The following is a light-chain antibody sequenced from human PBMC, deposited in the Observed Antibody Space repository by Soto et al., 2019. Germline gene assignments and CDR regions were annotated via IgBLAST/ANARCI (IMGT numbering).Light chain of an antibody. J-gene: IGKJ4*01. Sequence: EIVMTQSPATLSVSPGERVPLSCRARQGVGSTLAWYRQQPGQAPRLLIYDAYIRATGVPARFSGSGSGTEFTLTISSLQSEDFAVYYCQHYKTWPLAFGGGTKVDIK. CDR2: DAY. V-gene: IGKV3-15*01. CDR3: QHYKTWPLA. CDR1: QGVGST.